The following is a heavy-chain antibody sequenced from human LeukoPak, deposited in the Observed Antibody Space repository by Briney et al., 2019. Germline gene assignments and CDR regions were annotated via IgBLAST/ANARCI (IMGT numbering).Heavy chain of an antibody. CDR1: GGSISSYY. CDR2: IYYSGST. J-gene: IGHJ4*02. V-gene: IGHV4-59*01. D-gene: IGHD6-19*01. CDR3: ARDSLSPYSSGWYGLDY. Sequence: SETLSLTCTVSGGSISSYYWSWIRQPPGKGLEWIGYIYYSGSTNYNPSLKSRVTISVDTSKNQFSLKLSSVTAADTAVYYCARDSLSPYSSGWYGLDYWGQGTLVTVSS.